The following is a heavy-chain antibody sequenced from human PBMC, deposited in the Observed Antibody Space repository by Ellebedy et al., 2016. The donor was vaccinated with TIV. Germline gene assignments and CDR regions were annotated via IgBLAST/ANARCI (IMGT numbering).Heavy chain of an antibody. CDR1: GGSFSGYY. D-gene: IGHD3-9*01. V-gene: IGHV4-34*01. CDR3: ARESFDYDFDY. Sequence: MPSETLSLTCAVYGGSFSGYYWSWIRQPPGKGLEWIGEINHSGSTNYNPSLKSRVTISVDTSKNQFSLKLSSVTAADTAVYYCARESFDYDFDYWGQGTLVTVSS. CDR2: INHSGST. J-gene: IGHJ4*02.